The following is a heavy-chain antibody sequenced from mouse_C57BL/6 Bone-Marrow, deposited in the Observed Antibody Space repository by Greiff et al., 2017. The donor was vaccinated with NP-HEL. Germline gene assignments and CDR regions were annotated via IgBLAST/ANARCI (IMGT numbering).Heavy chain of an antibody. CDR2: IHPSDSDT. V-gene: IGHV1-74*01. J-gene: IGHJ4*01. Sequence: QVQLQQPGAELVKPGASVKVSCKASGYTFTSYWMHWVKQRPGQGLEWIGRIHPSDSDTNYTQKFTGQATLTVDKSSSTAYMQLSSLTSEDSAVYYLAIELLAGTGGDAMDYWGQGTSVTVSS. D-gene: IGHD4-1*01. CDR3: AIELLAGTGGDAMDY. CDR1: GYTFTSYW.